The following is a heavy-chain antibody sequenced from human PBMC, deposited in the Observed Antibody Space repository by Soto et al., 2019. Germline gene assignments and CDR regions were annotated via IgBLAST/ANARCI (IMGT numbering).Heavy chain of an antibody. CDR3: ASTGCDGGTCYILVELRDGMDA. D-gene: IGHD2-15*01. V-gene: IGHV3-30-3*01. CDR2: ISYDGNNK. CDR1: GFTFSNYA. Sequence: QVQLVESGGGVVQPGRSLRLSCAASGFTFSNYAMYWVRQAPGKGLEWVAVISYDGNNKYYADSVKGRFTISRDNSKNTLNRQMKSLRAEDTAGYYGASTGCDGGTCYILVELRDGMDAWGQGTTVTVPS. J-gene: IGHJ6*02.